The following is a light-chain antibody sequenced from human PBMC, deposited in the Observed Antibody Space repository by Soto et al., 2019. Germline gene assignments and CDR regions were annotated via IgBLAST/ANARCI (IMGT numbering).Light chain of an antibody. J-gene: IGKJ1*01. Sequence: EIVLTQSPGALSLPPRESATLSCRPSQSVSSSYLAWYQQKPGQAPSLLISGPSSRATGIPDRFSGRGSGTDFTLPITSLEPEDLAVYYCQQNGSSPRTFGKGTKGEI. CDR3: QQNGSSPRT. CDR2: GPS. V-gene: IGKV3-20*01. CDR1: QSVSSSY.